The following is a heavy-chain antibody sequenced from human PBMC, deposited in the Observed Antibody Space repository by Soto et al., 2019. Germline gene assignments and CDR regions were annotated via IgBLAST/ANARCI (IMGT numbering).Heavy chain of an antibody. V-gene: IGHV4-31*03. CDR1: GDSISSGDYY. CDR2: IHHSGTT. CDR3: ARGWIQQKYYLDY. J-gene: IGHJ4*02. Sequence: QVQLQESGPGLVRPSETLSLTCTVSGDSISSGDYYWSWIRQQPGKGLEWIGYIHHSGTTYYNAPLRGRVAMSVDTFKDQVSLRLISVAAADTAVYYCARGWIQQKYYLDYWGQGTLVTVSS. D-gene: IGHD5-18*01.